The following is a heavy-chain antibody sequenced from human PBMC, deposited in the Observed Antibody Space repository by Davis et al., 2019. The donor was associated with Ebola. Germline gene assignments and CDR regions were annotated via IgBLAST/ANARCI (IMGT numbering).Heavy chain of an antibody. CDR2: IAGSGGST. CDR3: AKGPETGRFEY. D-gene: IGHD1-1*01. V-gene: IGHV3-23*01. Sequence: GESLKISCAASGFTFSSYAMSWVRQAPGKGLEWVSAIAGSGGSTYHADSVKGRFTISRDNPKNTLYLQMKSLRAEDTAVYYCAKGPETGRFEYWGQGTLVTVSA. CDR1: GFTFSSYA. J-gene: IGHJ4*02.